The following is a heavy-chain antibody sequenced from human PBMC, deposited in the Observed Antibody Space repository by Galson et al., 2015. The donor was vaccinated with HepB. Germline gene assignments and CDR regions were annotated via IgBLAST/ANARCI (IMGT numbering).Heavy chain of an antibody. D-gene: IGHD2-2*01. CDR2: ISSSSSTI. V-gene: IGHV3-48*01. CDR3: ARATLKYCSSTSCLFDY. Sequence: SLRLSCAASGFTFSSYSMNWVRQAPGKGLEWVAYISSSSSTIYYADSVKGRFTISRDNAKNSLYLQMNSLRAEDTAVYYYARATLKYCSSTSCLFDYWGQGTLVTVSS. J-gene: IGHJ4*02. CDR1: GFTFSSYS.